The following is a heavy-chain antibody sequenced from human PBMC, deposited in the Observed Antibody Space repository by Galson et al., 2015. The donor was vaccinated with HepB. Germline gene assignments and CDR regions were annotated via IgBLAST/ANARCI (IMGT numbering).Heavy chain of an antibody. CDR3: TTDPDHYYDSSGLDY. J-gene: IGHJ4*02. CDR1: GFTFSNAW. V-gene: IGHV3-15*01. CDR2: IKSKTDGGTT. Sequence: SLRLSCAASGFTFSNAWMSWVRQAPGKGLEWVGRIKSKTDGGTTDYAAPVKGRFTISRDDSKNTLYLQMNSLKTEDTAVYYCTTDPDHYYDSSGLDYWGQGTLVTVSS. D-gene: IGHD3-22*01.